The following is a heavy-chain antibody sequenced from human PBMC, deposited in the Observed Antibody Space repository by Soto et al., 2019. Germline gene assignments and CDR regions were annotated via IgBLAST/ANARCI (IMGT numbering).Heavy chain of an antibody. J-gene: IGHJ4*02. CDR1: GGSISSSSYY. V-gene: IGHV4-39*01. D-gene: IGHD2-2*01. Sequence: SETLSLTCTVSGGSISSSSYYWGWIRQPPGKGLEWIGSIYYSGSTYYNPSLKSRVTISVDTSKNQFSLKLSSVTAADTAVYYCARHAAMALDYWGQGTLVTVSS. CDR2: IYYSGST. CDR3: ARHAAMALDY.